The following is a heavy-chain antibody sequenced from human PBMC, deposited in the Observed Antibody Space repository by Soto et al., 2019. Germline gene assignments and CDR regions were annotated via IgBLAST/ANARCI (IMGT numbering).Heavy chain of an antibody. CDR1: GFTFINVW. D-gene: IGHD3-22*01. CDR2: IKSKTDGGTT. V-gene: IGHV3-15*07. J-gene: IGHJ4*01. CDR3: TTDSYSTIIIVRFDY. Sequence: GGSLRLSCAASGFTFINVWINWVRQAPGKGLEWVGRIKSKTDGGTTDYAEPVKGRFAISRDDSNNMVYLQMNSLKIEDTAVYYCTTDSYSTIIIVRFDYWGHGTLVTVSS.